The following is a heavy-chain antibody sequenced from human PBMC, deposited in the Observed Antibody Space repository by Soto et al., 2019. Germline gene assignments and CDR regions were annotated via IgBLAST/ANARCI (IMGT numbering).Heavy chain of an antibody. CDR2: IYHSGST. J-gene: IGHJ5*02. Sequence: QLQLQESGSGLVRPSQTLSLTCAVSGGSISSGGYSWNWIRQPPGKGLEWIGYIYHSGSTLYNPSRKSRVTISVDKSKNQFSLKLSSVTAADTAVYYCARDPLEGNWFDPWGQGTLVTVSS. V-gene: IGHV4-30-2*01. CDR1: GGSISSGGYS. CDR3: ARDPLEGNWFDP.